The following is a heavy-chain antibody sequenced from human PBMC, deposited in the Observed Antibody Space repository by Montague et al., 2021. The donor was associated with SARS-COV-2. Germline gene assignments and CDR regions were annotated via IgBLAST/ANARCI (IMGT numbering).Heavy chain of an antibody. CDR1: GFTFSDYY. Sequence: SLRLSCAASGFTFSDYYMSWIRQASGKGLEWVSYITDSGSTHYADSVKGRFTISRDNAKNSLYLQMNSLRAEDTAVYYCARDAKATLYWGQGTLVTVSS. V-gene: IGHV3-11*01. D-gene: IGHD1-1*01. J-gene: IGHJ4*02. CDR2: ITDSGST. CDR3: ARDAKATLY.